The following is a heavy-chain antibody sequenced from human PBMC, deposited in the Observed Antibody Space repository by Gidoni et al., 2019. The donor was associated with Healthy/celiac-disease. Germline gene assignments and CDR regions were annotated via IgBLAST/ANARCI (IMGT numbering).Heavy chain of an antibody. Sequence: EVQLVESGGGLIQPGGSLRLSCAASGFSVRSNYMSWVRQAPGKGLEWVSVIYRGGTTYYADSVKGRFTMSRDNSKNTVYLQMNSLRAEDTAVYYCARTYSNYDYWGQGTLVTVSS. CDR1: GFSVRSNY. CDR3: ARTYSNYDY. D-gene: IGHD4-4*01. V-gene: IGHV3-53*01. J-gene: IGHJ4*02. CDR2: IYRGGTT.